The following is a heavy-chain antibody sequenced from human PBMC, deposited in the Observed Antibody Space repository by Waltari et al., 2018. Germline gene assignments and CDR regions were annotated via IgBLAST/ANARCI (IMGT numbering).Heavy chain of an antibody. CDR3: AREDPNGGHYGGNSDWFDP. CDR1: GGSISSYY. V-gene: IGHV4-59*01. Sequence: QVQLQESGPGLVKPSETLSLTCTVSGGSISSYYWSWIRQPPGKGLEWIGYIYYRGSTNDNPSLKSRVTISVDTSKNQFSLKLSSVTAADTAVYYCAREDPNGGHYGGNSDWFDPWGQGTLVTVSS. J-gene: IGHJ5*02. CDR2: IYYRGST. D-gene: IGHD4-17*01.